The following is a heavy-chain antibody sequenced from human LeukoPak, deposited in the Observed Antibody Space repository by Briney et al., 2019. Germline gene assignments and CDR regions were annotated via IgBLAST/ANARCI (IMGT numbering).Heavy chain of an antibody. J-gene: IGHJ4*02. Sequence: ASVKVSCKASGYTFTSYGISWVRQAPGQGLEWMGWISAYNGNTNYAQKLQGRVTVTTDTSTSTAYMELRSLRSDDTAVYYCARNCSGGSCYPFDYWGQGTLVTVSS. V-gene: IGHV1-18*01. CDR3: ARNCSGGSCYPFDY. CDR2: ISAYNGNT. D-gene: IGHD2-15*01. CDR1: GYTFTSYG.